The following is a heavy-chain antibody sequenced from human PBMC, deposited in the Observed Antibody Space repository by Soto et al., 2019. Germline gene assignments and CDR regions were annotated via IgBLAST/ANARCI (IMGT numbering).Heavy chain of an antibody. CDR2: INHSGST. Sequence: SETLSLTCAVYGGSFSGYYWSWIRQPPGKGLEWIGEINHSGSTNYNPSLKSRVTISVDTSKNQFSLKLSSVTAADTAVYYCARGYYDFWSGYYPIYGYYYYYGMDVWGQGTTVTVSS. V-gene: IGHV4-34*01. D-gene: IGHD3-3*01. CDR1: GGSFSGYY. J-gene: IGHJ6*02. CDR3: ARGYYDFWSGYYPIYGYYYYYGMDV.